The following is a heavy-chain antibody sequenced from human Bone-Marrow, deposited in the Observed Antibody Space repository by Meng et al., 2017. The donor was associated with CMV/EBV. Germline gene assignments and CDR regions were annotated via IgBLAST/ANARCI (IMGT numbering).Heavy chain of an antibody. CDR3: ARVGKGDFGVVIDY. CDR2: VNHSGST. J-gene: IGHJ4*02. V-gene: IGHV4-39*07. CDR1: GGSITISNYY. Sequence: GSLRLSCAVSGGSITISNYYWAWIRQPPGKGLEWIGSVNHSGSTYYNPSLKSRITISVDTSKNQFSLKLSSVTAADTAVYYCARVGKGDFGVVIDYWGQGTLVTVSS. D-gene: IGHD3-3*01.